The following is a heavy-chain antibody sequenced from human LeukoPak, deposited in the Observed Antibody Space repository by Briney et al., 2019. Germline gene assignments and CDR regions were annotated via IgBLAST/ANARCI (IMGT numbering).Heavy chain of an antibody. CDR3: ATDLPQSDWLPMN. CDR2: FDPEDGET. CDR1: GYTLTELS. D-gene: IGHD3-9*01. J-gene: IGHJ4*02. V-gene: IGHV1-24*01. Sequence: GASVKVSCKVSGYTLTELSMHWVRQAPGKGLEWMGGFDPEDGETICAQKFQGRVTMTEDTSTDTAYMELSSLRSEDTAVYYCATDLPQSDWLPMNWGQGTLVTVSS.